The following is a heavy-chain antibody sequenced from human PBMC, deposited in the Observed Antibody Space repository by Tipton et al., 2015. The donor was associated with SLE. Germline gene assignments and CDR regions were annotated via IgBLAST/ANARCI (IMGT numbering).Heavy chain of an antibody. CDR1: GGSISSYY. D-gene: IGHD6-6*01. J-gene: IGHJ4*02. CDR3: ARGESRSYIAARLGFDY. V-gene: IGHV4-59*12. CDR2: IYYSGST. Sequence: TLSLTCTVSGGSISSYYWSWIRQPPGNGLEWIGYIYYSGSTNYNPSLKSRFTISVETSKNQISLKLSSVTAADTAVYYCARGESRSYIAARLGFDYWGQGTLGTASS.